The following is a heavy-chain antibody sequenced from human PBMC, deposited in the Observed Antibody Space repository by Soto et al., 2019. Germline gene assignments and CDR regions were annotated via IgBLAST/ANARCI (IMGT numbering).Heavy chain of an antibody. CDR2: ISGSGGST. CDR3: AKDGTSYYDILTRTHYYYYGMDV. V-gene: IGHV3-23*01. CDR1: GFTFSSYA. Sequence: PGGSLRLSCAASGFTFSSYAMSWVRQAPGKGLEWVSFISGSGGSTYYADSVKGRFTISRDNSKNTLYLQMNSLRAEDTAVYYCAKDGTSYYDILTRTHYYYYGMDVWAQGPTVTVSS. D-gene: IGHD3-9*01. J-gene: IGHJ6*02.